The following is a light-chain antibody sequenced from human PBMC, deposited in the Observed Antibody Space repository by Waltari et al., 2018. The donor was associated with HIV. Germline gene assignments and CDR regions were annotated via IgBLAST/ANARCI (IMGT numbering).Light chain of an antibody. CDR1: QGLLRDNGNNY. J-gene: IGKJ2*01. V-gene: IGKV2-28*01. CDR2: LAS. Sequence: DILMPHSPLSLPVTPGEPASISCRSSQGLLRDNGNNYLVWYMQKPGQSPRLLIFLASNRASGVPDRFSGSGSGTDFTLKISRVEVEDVGVYYCMEVLQTPYTFGQGTKLGIK. CDR3: MEVLQTPYT.